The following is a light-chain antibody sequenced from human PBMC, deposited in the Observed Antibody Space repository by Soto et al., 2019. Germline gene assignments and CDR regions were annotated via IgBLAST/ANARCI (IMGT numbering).Light chain of an antibody. CDR3: QQLNSYPLT. CDR1: QAISSH. J-gene: IGKJ3*01. CDR2: GAS. V-gene: IGKV1-9*01. Sequence: DIQMTQSPSSLSAFVGDTVTITCRASQAISSHLAWYQQKPGKAPNLLIYGASTLQSGVPSRFSGSGSGTQFTLTISSLQPEDFATYYCQQLNSYPLTFGPGTKVDIK.